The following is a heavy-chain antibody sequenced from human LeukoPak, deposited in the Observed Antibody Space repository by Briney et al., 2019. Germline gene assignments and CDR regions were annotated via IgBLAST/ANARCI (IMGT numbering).Heavy chain of an antibody. Sequence: GGSLRLSCAAAGFTFSSYAMSWVRQAPGKGLEWVSAISGSGGSTYYADSVKGRFTISRDNSKNTLYLQMNSLRAEDTAVYYCARQSYDPYYDFWSGYFPGAFDYWGQGTLVTVSS. CDR1: GFTFSSYA. V-gene: IGHV3-23*01. CDR2: ISGSGGST. CDR3: ARQSYDPYYDFWSGYFPGAFDY. D-gene: IGHD3-3*01. J-gene: IGHJ4*02.